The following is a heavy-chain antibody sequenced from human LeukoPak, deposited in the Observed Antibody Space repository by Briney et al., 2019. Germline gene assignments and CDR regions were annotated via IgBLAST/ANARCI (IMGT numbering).Heavy chain of an antibody. CDR1: GFTVSSNY. J-gene: IGHJ4*02. V-gene: IGHV3-66*01. CDR3: AAAVAAAPGAY. Sequence: GGSLRLSCAASGFTVSSNYMSWVRQAPGKGLEWVSVIYSGGSTNYADSVKGRFNISRDDAKNTLYLQMNGLRAEDTAVYYCAAAVAAAPGAYWGQGTLVTVSS. CDR2: IYSGGST. D-gene: IGHD6-13*01.